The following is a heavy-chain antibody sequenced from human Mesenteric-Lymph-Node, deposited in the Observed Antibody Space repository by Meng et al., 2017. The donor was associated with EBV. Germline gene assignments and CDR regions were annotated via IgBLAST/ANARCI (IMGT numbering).Heavy chain of an antibody. CDR2: INAGNGNT. Sequence: QVQLVQAGAEVNKPGASVKVSCRASGYRFTYYVMHWGRQAAGQMLECMGWINAGNGNTKYSQKFQGRVTITRDTSASTAYMELSSLRSEDTAVYYCARDPYSSGWYYFDYWGQGTLVTVSS. D-gene: IGHD6-19*01. V-gene: IGHV1-3*01. J-gene: IGHJ4*02. CDR1: GYRFTYYV. CDR3: ARDPYSSGWYYFDY.